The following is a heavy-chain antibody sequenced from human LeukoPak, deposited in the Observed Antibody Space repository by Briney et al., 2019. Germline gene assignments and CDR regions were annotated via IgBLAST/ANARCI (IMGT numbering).Heavy chain of an antibody. V-gene: IGHV4-61*05. CDR1: GGSISSSYYY. J-gene: IGHJ4*02. CDR2: IYYSGST. Sequence: SETLSLTCTVSGGSISSSYYYWGWIRQPPGKGLEWIGYIYYSGSTNYNPSLKSRVTISVDTSKNQFSLKLSSVTAADTAVYYCARVGSVAGSDYWGQGTLVTVSS. CDR3: ARVGSVAGSDY. D-gene: IGHD6-19*01.